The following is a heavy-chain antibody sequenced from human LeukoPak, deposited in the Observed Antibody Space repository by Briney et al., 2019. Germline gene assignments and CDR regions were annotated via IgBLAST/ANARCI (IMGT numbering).Heavy chain of an antibody. CDR2: INAGNGNT. Sequence: GASVKVSCKASGYTFTSYAMHWVRQAPGQRLEWMGWINAGNGNTKYSQKFRGRVTITRDTSASTAYMELSSLRSEDTAVYYCARGYSGYDYFDYWGQGTLVTVSS. J-gene: IGHJ4*02. V-gene: IGHV1-3*01. D-gene: IGHD5-12*01. CDR1: GYTFTSYA. CDR3: ARGYSGYDYFDY.